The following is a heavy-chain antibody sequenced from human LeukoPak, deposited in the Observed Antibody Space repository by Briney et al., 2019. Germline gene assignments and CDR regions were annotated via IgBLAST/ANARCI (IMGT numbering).Heavy chain of an antibody. CDR3: ARGVSTLLLWFGEFDY. D-gene: IGHD3-10*01. V-gene: IGHV3-48*03. Sequence: GGSLRLSCAASGFTFSSYEMNWVRQAPGKGLEWVSYISSSSSTIYYADSVKGRFTISRDNAKNSLYLQMNSLRAEDTAVYYCARGVSTLLLWFGEFDYWGQGTLVTVSS. CDR2: ISSSSSTI. J-gene: IGHJ4*02. CDR1: GFTFSSYE.